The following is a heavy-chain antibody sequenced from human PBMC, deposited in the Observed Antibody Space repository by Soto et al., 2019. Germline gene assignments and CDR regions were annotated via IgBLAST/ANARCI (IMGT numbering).Heavy chain of an antibody. CDR2: IIPIFGTA. CDR1: GGTFSSYD. Sequence: QVQLVQSGAEVKKPGSSVKVACKASGGTFSSYDISWVRHAPGQGLEWMGGIIPIFGTANYAQKFQGRVTITADKSTSTAYMELSSLRSEDTAVYYCARGNYYYGMDVWGQGTTVTVSS. J-gene: IGHJ6*02. V-gene: IGHV1-69*06. CDR3: ARGNYYYGMDV.